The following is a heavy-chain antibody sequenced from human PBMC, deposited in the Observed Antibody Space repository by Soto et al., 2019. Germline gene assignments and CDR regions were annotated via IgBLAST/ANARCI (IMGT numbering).Heavy chain of an antibody. CDR2: INHSGST. J-gene: IGHJ6*02. Sequence: KTSETLSLTCTVSGASISSGVYYWSWIRQPPGKGLEWIGEINHSGSTNYNPSLKSRVTISVDTSKNQFSLKLSSVTAADTAVYYCARTWVVVTAKTPYYYYYGMDVWGQGTTVTVSS. D-gene: IGHD2-21*02. CDR1: GASISSGVYY. CDR3: ARTWVVVTAKTPYYYYYGMDV. V-gene: IGHV4-39*07.